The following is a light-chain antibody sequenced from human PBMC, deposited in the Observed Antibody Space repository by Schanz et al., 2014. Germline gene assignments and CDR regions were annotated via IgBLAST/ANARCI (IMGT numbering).Light chain of an antibody. V-gene: IGLV2-8*01. Sequence: QSALTQPPSASGSPGQSVAISCTGTSSDVGGYNYVSWYQQHPGKAPRLMIFDVSKRPSGVPDRFSGSKSGNTASLTVSGLQAEDEADYYCSSYAGDTPHVALGGGTQLTVL. CDR3: SSYAGDTPHVA. CDR1: SSDVGGYNY. J-gene: IGLJ2*01. CDR2: DVS.